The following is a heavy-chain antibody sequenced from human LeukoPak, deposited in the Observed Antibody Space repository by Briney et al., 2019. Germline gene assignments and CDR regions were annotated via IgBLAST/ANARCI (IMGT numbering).Heavy chain of an antibody. D-gene: IGHD3-10*01. CDR3: AKGSGNGYGSGPFDY. Sequence: GGSLRLSCAASGFPFSTYGMHWVRQAPGKGLEWVAAISNDGNNKFYADSVKGRFTISRDNSKNTVSLQMSSLRAEDTALYYCAKGSGNGYGSGPFDYWGRGTLVTVSS. CDR2: ISNDGNNK. J-gene: IGHJ4*02. CDR1: GFPFSTYG. V-gene: IGHV3-30*18.